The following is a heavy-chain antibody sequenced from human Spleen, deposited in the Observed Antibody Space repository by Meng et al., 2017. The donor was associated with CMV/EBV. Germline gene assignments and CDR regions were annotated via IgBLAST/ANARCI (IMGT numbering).Heavy chain of an antibody. V-gene: IGHV1-69*12. CDR2: IIPIFGTA. CDR3: ARAVITMIVAAWFDP. Sequence: VRSGQSGAEVQKPVSSVKVSCKASGGTFSSYAISWVRQAPGQGLEWMGGIIPIFGTANYAQKFQGRVTITADESTSTAYMELSSLRSEDTAVYYCARAVITMIVAAWFDPWGQGTLVTVSS. J-gene: IGHJ5*02. D-gene: IGHD3-22*01. CDR1: GGTFSSYA.